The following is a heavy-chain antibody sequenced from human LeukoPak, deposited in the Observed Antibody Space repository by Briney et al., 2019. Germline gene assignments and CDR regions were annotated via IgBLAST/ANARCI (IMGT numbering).Heavy chain of an antibody. J-gene: IGHJ4*02. D-gene: IGHD2-2*01. CDR1: GGSISSSSYY. V-gene: IGHV4-39*01. CDR3: ASGGGDQLPFDY. Sequence: PSETLSLTCTVSGGSISSSSYYWGWIRQPPGTGLEWIGSIYYSGSTYYNPSLKSRVTISLDTSKNQFSLKLSSVTAADTAVYYCASGGGDQLPFDYWGQGTLVTVSS. CDR2: IYYSGST.